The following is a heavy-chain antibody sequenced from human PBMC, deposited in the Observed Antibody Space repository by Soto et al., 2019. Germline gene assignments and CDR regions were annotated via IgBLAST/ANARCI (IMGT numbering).Heavy chain of an antibody. CDR1: GFTFSRSG. CDR2: IAYDGSNK. D-gene: IGHD1-1*01. J-gene: IGHJ4*02. CDR3: EKDKYTGNEDTPFDY. V-gene: IGHV3-30*18. Sequence: QTWGSLWLTCAVSGFTFSRSGIEWVRKRQGQGLEGVAVIAYDGSNKFYEDPVKGRFTISRDNSKNTLYLQMNSLREEDTSVYYCEKDKYTGNEDTPFDYWGQGTPVTVSS.